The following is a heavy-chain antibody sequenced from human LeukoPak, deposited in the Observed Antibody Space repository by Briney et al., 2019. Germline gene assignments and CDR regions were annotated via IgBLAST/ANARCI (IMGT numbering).Heavy chain of an antibody. Sequence: GGSLRLSCAASGFTFSSYGMNWVRQAPGKGVEWVSGISPSGGGTYYADSVKGRFTISRDDSKNTLSLQMNSLRVEDTAVYYCAQDLAWGAFDHWGQGTLVTVSS. V-gene: IGHV3-23*01. CDR1: GFTFSSYG. CDR3: AQDLAWGAFDH. J-gene: IGHJ4*02. CDR2: ISPSGGGT. D-gene: IGHD7-27*01.